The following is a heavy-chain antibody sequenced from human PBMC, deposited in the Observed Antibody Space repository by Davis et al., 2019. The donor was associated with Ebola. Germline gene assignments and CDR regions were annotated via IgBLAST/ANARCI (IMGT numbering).Heavy chain of an antibody. Sequence: AASVKVSCKAAGYTFISHAMHWVRQAPGQSLEWMGWINVGNGNTIYSQKLQGRVTITSDTFASTAYMELNSLTSEDTAVYYCARDVSPFINWFDPWGQGTLVTVSS. D-gene: IGHD5/OR15-5a*01. CDR3: ARDVSPFINWFDP. J-gene: IGHJ5*02. V-gene: IGHV1-3*01. CDR2: INVGNGNT. CDR1: GYTFISHA.